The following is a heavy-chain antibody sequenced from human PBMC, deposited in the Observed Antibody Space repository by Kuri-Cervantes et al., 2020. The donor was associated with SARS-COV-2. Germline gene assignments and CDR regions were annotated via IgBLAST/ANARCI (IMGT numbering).Heavy chain of an antibody. Sequence: GSLRFSCTVSGGSISSYYWSWIRQPPGKGLEWIGYIYYSGSTNYNSSLKSRVTISVDTSKNQFSLKLSSVTAADTAVYYCARSTSYWYFDLWGRGTLVTVSS. CDR3: ARSTSYWYFDL. D-gene: IGHD2-2*01. CDR1: GGSISSYY. CDR2: IYYSGST. V-gene: IGHV4-59*01. J-gene: IGHJ2*01.